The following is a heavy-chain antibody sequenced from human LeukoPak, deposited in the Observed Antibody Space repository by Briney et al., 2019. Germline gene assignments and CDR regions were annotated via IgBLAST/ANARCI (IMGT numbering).Heavy chain of an antibody. CDR1: GGSISSGGYY. J-gene: IGHJ6*04. CDR3: ARERPSYYGMDV. CDR2: IYYSGST. Sequence: PSETLSLTSTVSGGSISSGGYYWSWIRQHPRKRLEWIGYIYYSGSTYYNPSLKSRVTISVDTSKNQFSLKLSSVTAADTAAYYCARERPSYYGMDVWGKGTTVTVSS. V-gene: IGHV4-31*03.